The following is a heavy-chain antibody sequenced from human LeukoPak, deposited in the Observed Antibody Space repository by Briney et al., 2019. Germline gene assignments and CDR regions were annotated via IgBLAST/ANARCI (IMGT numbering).Heavy chain of an antibody. CDR3: ANGGGSGYSY. J-gene: IGHJ4*02. CDR1: GFTFSSYA. CDR2: ISGSGGST. D-gene: IGHD3-22*01. V-gene: IGHV3-23*01. Sequence: GGSLRVPCAASGFTFSSYAMSWVRQALGKGLEWVSAISGSGGSTYYADSVKGRFTISRDNSKNTLYLQMNSLRAEDTAVYYCANGGGSGYSYWGQGTLVTVSS.